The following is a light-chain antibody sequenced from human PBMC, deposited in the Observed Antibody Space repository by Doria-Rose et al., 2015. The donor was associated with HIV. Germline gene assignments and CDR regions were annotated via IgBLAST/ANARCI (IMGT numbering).Light chain of an antibody. V-gene: IGKV1-39*01. CDR3: QQTSSSPPWT. J-gene: IGKJ1*01. CDR1: QTVSTY. CDR2: AAS. Sequence: DIPMTQSPSSLPASIGDRVTITCRASQTVSTYLNWFQQEPGKAPKLLIYAASRLQSGVPSRFSGSGSGTDFTLTISGLQPGDFATYYCQQTSSSPPWTVGQGTKVEMK.